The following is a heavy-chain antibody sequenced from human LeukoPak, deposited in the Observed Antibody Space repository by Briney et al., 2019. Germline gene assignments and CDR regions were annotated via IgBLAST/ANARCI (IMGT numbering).Heavy chain of an antibody. CDR3: ARDQEQQLAFDH. D-gene: IGHD6-13*01. Sequence: GGSLRLSCAASGFTVSSNYMSWVRQAPGKGLEWVSVIYSGGSTYYADSVKGRFTISRDNSKNTLYLQMNSLRAEDTAVYYCARDQEQQLAFDHWGQGTLVTVSS. CDR1: GFTVSSNY. J-gene: IGHJ4*02. CDR2: IYSGGST. V-gene: IGHV3-53*01.